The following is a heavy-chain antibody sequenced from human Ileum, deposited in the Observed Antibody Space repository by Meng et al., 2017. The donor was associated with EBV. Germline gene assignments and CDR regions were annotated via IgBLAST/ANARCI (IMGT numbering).Heavy chain of an antibody. Sequence: QVLVVGAGGGLVQPGGSLRLSCAASGFTFRDASMTWIRQAPWKGLEWIAFISSSSSIIYYTDSVKGRFTVSRDNAKNSLFLQMNSLRAEDTAVYFCARGRSWFDPWGQGTLVTVSS. CDR2: ISSSSSII. CDR3: ARGRSWFDP. V-gene: IGHV3-11*01. J-gene: IGHJ5*02. CDR1: GFTFRDAS.